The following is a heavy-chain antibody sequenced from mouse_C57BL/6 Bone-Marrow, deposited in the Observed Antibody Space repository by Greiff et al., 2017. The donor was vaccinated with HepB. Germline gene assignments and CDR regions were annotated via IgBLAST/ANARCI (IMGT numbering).Heavy chain of an antibody. J-gene: IGHJ2*01. CDR2: IYPSDSET. CDR1: GYTFTSYW. Sequence: VQLKQSGAELVRPGSSVKLSCKASGYTFTSYWMDWVKQRPGQGLEWIGNIYPSDSETHYNQKFKDKATLTVDKSSSTAYMQLSSLTSEDSAVYYCARWDGSSPRYFDYWGQGTTLTVSS. D-gene: IGHD1-1*01. CDR3: ARWDGSSPRYFDY. V-gene: IGHV1-61*01.